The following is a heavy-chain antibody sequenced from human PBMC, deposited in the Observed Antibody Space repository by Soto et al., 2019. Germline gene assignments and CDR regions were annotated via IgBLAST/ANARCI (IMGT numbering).Heavy chain of an antibody. CDR2: IYYSGST. CDR3: ARALDGLGWFDP. CDR1: GGSISSGDYY. Sequence: QVQLQESGPGLVKPSQTLSLTCTVSGGSISSGDYYWSWIRQPPGKGLEWIGYIYYSGSTYYNPSSKSRVTISVDTSKNQFSLKLGSVTAADTAVYYCARALDGLGWFDPWGQGTLVTVSS. D-gene: IGHD3-16*01. V-gene: IGHV4-30-4*01. J-gene: IGHJ5*02.